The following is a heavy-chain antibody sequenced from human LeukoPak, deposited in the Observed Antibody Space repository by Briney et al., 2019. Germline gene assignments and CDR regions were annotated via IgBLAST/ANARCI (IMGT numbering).Heavy chain of an antibody. V-gene: IGHV3-20*04. D-gene: IGHD4-17*01. CDR1: GFTFDDYG. Sequence: GGSLRLSCAASGFTFDDYGMSWVRQAPGKGLEWVSGINWNGGSTGYADSVKGRFTISRDNAKNSLYLQMTSLRAEDTAVYYCASLITVTTGYYYYYYYMDVWGKGTTVTVSS. CDR2: INWNGGST. CDR3: ASLITVTTGYYYYYYYMDV. J-gene: IGHJ6*03.